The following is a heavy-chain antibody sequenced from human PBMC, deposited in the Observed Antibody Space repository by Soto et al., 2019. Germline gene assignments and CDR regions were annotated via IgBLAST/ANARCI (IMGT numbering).Heavy chain of an antibody. CDR3: ARGSALRFLVLLPNNPTKWIDS. Sequence: SVKVSCKASGGTFSSYTISWVRQAPGQGLEWMGRIIPILGIANYAQKFQGRVTITADKSTSTAYMELSSLRSEDTAVYYCARGSALRFLVLLPNNPTKWIDSRGPGTLVTVSS. CDR1: GGTFSSYT. J-gene: IGHJ5*01. CDR2: IIPILGIA. D-gene: IGHD3-3*01. V-gene: IGHV1-69*02.